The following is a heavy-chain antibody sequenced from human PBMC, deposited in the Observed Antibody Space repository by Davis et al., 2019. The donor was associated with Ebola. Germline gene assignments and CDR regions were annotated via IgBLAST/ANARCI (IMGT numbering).Heavy chain of an antibody. J-gene: IGHJ5*02. CDR1: GFTFSSYW. D-gene: IGHD2-2*01. V-gene: IGHV3-48*04. Sequence: GGSLRLSCAASGFTFSSYWMSWVRQAPGKGLEWVSYISSSSSTIYYADSVKGRFTISRDNAKNSLYLQMNSLRAEDTAVYYCARDLVYCSSTSCFYNWFDPWGQGTLVTVSS. CDR3: ARDLVYCSSTSCFYNWFDP. CDR2: ISSSSSTI.